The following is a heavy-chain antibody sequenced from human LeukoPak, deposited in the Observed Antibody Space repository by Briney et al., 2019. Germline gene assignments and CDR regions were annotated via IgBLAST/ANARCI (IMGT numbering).Heavy chain of an antibody. D-gene: IGHD6-6*01. CDR3: ARVRRSSLAFDI. CDR2: ISAYNGNT. Sequence: ASVKVSCKASGYTFTSYGISWVRQAPGQGLEWMGWISAYNGNTNYAQKLQGRVTMTRDTSTSTAYMELSRLRSDDTAVYYCARVRRSSLAFDIWGQGTTVTVSS. CDR1: GYTFTSYG. V-gene: IGHV1-18*01. J-gene: IGHJ3*02.